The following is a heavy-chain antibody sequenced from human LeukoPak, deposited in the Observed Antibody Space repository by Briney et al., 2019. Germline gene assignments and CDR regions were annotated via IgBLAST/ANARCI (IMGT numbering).Heavy chain of an antibody. CDR3: ARQRMYKQLVSHFDY. D-gene: IGHD6-6*01. CDR2: IYYSGST. Sequence: SETLSLTCTVSGGSISSSSYYWGWICQPPGKGLEWIGSIYYSGSTYYNPSLKSRVTISVDTSKNQFSLKLSSVTAADTAVYYCARQRMYKQLVSHFDYWGQGTLVTVSS. J-gene: IGHJ4*02. V-gene: IGHV4-39*01. CDR1: GGSISSSSYY.